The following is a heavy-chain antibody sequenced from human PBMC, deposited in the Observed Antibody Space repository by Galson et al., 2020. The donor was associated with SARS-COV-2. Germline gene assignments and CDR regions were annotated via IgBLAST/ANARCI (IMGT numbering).Heavy chain of an antibody. CDR3: ARASTVFGVVIEAFDI. Sequence: SETLSLTCAVYGGSFSGYYWSWIRQPPGKGLEWIGEINHRGSTNYNPSLKSRVTISVDTSKNQFSLKLSSVTAADTAVYYCARASTVFGVVIEAFDIRRQGAMVTVSS. V-gene: IGHV4-34*01. CDR1: GGSFSGYY. D-gene: IGHD3-3*01. CDR2: INHRGST. J-gene: IGHJ3*02.